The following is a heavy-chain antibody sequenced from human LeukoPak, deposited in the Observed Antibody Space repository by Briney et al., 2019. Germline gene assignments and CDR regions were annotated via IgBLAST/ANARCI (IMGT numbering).Heavy chain of an antibody. CDR2: IYTSGST. V-gene: IGHV4-4*07. J-gene: IGHJ4*02. CDR1: SGSINNYY. CDR3: ARRTGTTENYFDY. Sequence: SETLSLTCTVSSGSINNYYWNWIRQPAGKGLEWIGRIYTSGSTNYNPSLKSRVTISVDRSKNQFSLKLSSVTAADTAVYYCARRTGTTENYFDYWGQGTLVTVSS. D-gene: IGHD1-7*01.